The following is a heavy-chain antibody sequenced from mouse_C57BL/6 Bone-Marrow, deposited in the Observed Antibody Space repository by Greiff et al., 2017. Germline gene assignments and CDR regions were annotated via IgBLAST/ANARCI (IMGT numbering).Heavy chain of an antibody. CDR2: MHPNGGSP. CDR1: GYTFTNYW. CDR3: ARSYDYDDYTMDY. J-gene: IGHJ4*01. Sequence: QVQLQQPGAELVKPGASVKLSCKASGYTFTNYWMHWVKQRPGQGLEWIGMMHPNGGSPDYNEKFKSEATLSVDKSSKTAYMELSSLTSEDSAVYYCARSYDYDDYTMDYCGQGISITVSS. V-gene: IGHV1-64*01. D-gene: IGHD2-4*01.